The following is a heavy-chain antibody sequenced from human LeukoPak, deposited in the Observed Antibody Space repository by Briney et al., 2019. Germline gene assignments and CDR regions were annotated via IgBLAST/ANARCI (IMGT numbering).Heavy chain of an antibody. CDR2: ISWNSGSI. D-gene: IGHD6-13*01. Sequence: PGGSLRLSCAASGFTFDDYAMHWVRQAPGKGLEWVSGISWNSGSIGYADSVKGRFTISTDNAKSSLYLQMNSLRVEDTALYYCAKDRGAAAYYFYGMDVWGQGTTVTVSS. CDR3: AKDRGAAAYYFYGMDV. CDR1: GFTFDDYA. V-gene: IGHV3-9*01. J-gene: IGHJ6*02.